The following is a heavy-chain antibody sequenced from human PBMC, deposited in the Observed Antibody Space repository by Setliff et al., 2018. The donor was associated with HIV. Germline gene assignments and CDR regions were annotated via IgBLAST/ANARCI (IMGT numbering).Heavy chain of an antibody. CDR1: GFTFSRYW. CDR2: INNDTTTT. D-gene: IGHD6-6*01. J-gene: IGHJ4*02. Sequence: AGGSLRLSCAASGFTFSRYWMHWVRQAPGQGLVWVSGINNDTTTTTYADSVKGRFSISRDNAKNTLYLQMNGLRGEDTAVYYCAMFSSSSGWGQGTQVTSPQ. CDR3: AMFSSSSG. V-gene: IGHV3-74*01.